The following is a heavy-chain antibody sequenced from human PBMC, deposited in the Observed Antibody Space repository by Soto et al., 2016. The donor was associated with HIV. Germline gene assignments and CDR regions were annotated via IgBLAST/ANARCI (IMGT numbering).Heavy chain of an antibody. CDR3: ARGFCSDGTCQYYFDY. CDR1: GYTFTGHY. CDR2: INPNSGDT. V-gene: IGHV1-2*02. J-gene: IGHJ4*02. D-gene: IGHD2-15*01. Sequence: QVQLVQSGPEVKKPGASVKVSRKASGYTFTGHYMDWVRQAPGQGLEWMGWINPNSGDTNYAQNFQGRVTMTRDTSISTVYMELSRLASDDTAVYYCARGFCSDGTCQYYFDYWGQGTLVTVSS.